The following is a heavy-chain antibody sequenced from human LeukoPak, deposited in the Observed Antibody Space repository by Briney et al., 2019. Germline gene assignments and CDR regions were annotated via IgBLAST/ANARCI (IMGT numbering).Heavy chain of an antibody. Sequence: GESLKISWQGSGYSFTSYWIGWVRQMPGKGLEWMGIIYPGDSDTRYSPSFQGQFTISADKSISTAYLQWSSLKASDTAMYYCAFYYDSSGPEAFDIWGQGTMVTVSS. CDR3: AFYYDSSGPEAFDI. CDR1: GYSFTSYW. CDR2: IYPGDSDT. J-gene: IGHJ3*02. V-gene: IGHV5-51*01. D-gene: IGHD3-22*01.